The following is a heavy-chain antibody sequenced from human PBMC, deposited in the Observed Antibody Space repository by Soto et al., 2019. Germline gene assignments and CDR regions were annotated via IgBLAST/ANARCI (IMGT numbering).Heavy chain of an antibody. J-gene: IGHJ5*01. Sequence: GGSLRLSCAASRFTFSSFWFHWVRQAPGKGLVWVSHINSDGSSTSYADSVKGRFTISRDNAKNTLYLQMNSLRAEDTAVYYCARAAYSGSQTFLFYTRGQRTLVTVS. CDR1: RFTFSSFW. CDR3: ARAAYSGSQTFLFYT. V-gene: IGHV3-74*01. CDR2: INSDGSST. D-gene: IGHD6-13*01.